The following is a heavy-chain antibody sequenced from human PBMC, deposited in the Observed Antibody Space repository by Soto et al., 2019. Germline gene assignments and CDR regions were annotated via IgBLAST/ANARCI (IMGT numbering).Heavy chain of an antibody. D-gene: IGHD2-21*02. J-gene: IGHJ5*02. Sequence: PSETLSLTCTVSGGSISSYYWSWIRQPPGKGLEWIGYIYYSGSTNYNPSLKSRVTISVDTSKNQFSLKLSSVTAADTAVYYCARAAQRVVTNWFDPWGQGTLVTVSS. CDR3: ARAAQRVVTNWFDP. CDR2: IYYSGST. V-gene: IGHV4-59*01. CDR1: GGSISSYY.